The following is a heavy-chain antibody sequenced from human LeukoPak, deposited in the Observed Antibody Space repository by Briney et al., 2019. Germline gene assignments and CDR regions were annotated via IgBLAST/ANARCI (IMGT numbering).Heavy chain of an antibody. D-gene: IGHD2-8*01. CDR1: GGSITSSKYF. CDR2: ISYSGST. CDR3: AGLGVMVLVYQFEY. Sequence: PSENLSLTCAVSGGSITSSKYFWGWIRQPPGKELELIEIISYSGSTDYNPSLKSRVTISTDTSTNQFSLKLTSVTAADTAVYYCAGLGVMVLVYQFEYWGRGTPVTVSS. J-gene: IGHJ4*02. V-gene: IGHV4-39*07.